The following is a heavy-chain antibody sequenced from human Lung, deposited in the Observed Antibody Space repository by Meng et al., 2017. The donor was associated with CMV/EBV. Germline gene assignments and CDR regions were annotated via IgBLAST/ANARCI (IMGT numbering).Heavy chain of an antibody. CDR2: INPNSGGT. CDR1: GYTFTGYY. V-gene: IGHV1-2*02. D-gene: IGHD3-3*01. Sequence: ASXXVSXKASGYTFTGYYMHWVRQAPGQGLEWMGWINPNSGGTNYAQKFQGRVTMTRDTSISTAYMELSRLRSDDTAVYYCARPGLDFWSGYRAHLLMDVXGQGXTVTVSS. J-gene: IGHJ6*02. CDR3: ARPGLDFWSGYRAHLLMDV.